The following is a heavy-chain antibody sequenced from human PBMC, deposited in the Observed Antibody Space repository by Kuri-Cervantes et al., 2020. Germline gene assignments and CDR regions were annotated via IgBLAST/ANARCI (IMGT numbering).Heavy chain of an antibody. CDR1: GGTFSSYA. Sequence: SVKVSCKASGGTFSSYAISWVRQAPGQGLEWIGWIVVGSGNTNYAQKFQERVTITRDTSTSTAYMELSSLRSEDTAVYYCARGPPMVRGVSNYWGQGTLVTVSS. V-gene: IGHV1-69*10. CDR2: IVVGSGNT. J-gene: IGHJ4*02. CDR3: ARGPPMVRGVSNY. D-gene: IGHD3-10*01.